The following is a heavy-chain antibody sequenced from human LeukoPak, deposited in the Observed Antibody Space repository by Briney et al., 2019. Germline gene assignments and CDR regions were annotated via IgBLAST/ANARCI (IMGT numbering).Heavy chain of an antibody. D-gene: IGHD3-10*01. CDR3: VAMIRGVGY. J-gene: IGHJ4*02. CDR1: GFTFSSYW. Sequence: PGGSLRLSCAASGFTFSSYWMSWVRQAPGKGLEWVGRIRNKADSYTTEYAASVKGRFTISRDDSKNSLYLQMNRLKTEDTAVFYCVAMIRGVGYWGQGTLVTVSS. V-gene: IGHV3-72*01. CDR2: IRNKADSYTT.